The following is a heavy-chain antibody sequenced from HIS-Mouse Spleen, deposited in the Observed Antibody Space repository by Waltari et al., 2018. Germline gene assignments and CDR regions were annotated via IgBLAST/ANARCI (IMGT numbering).Heavy chain of an antibody. D-gene: IGHD5-12*01. J-gene: IGHJ4*02. V-gene: IGHV3-15*01. CDR2: IKSKTDGGTT. Sequence: EVQLVESGGGLVKPGGSLSLSCAASGFTFGNAGMRGVAQAPGKGLEWVGRIKSKTDGGTTDYAAPVKGRFTISRDDSKNTLYLQMNSLKTEDTAVYYCTTDPNSGYPDYWGQGTLVTVSS. CDR1: GFTFGNAG. CDR3: TTDPNSGYPDY.